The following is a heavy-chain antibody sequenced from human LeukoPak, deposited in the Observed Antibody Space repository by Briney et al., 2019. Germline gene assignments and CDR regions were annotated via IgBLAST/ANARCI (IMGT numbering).Heavy chain of an antibody. CDR1: GGSFSGYY. Sequence: SETLSLTCAVYGGSFSGYYWSWIRQPPGKGLEWIGEINHSGSTHYNPSLKSRVTISVDTSKNQFSLKLSSVTAADTAVYYCARGFDGITMVQGSYYFDYWGQGTLVTVSS. CDR3: ARGFDGITMVQGSYYFDY. V-gene: IGHV4-34*01. D-gene: IGHD3-10*01. CDR2: INHSGST. J-gene: IGHJ4*02.